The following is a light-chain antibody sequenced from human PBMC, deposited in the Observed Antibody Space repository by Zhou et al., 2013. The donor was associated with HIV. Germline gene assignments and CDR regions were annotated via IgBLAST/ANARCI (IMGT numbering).Light chain of an antibody. V-gene: IGKV1D-13*01. CDR2: DGS. CDR1: QGINHA. Sequence: AIPLTQSPSSLSASVGDRVTVTCRASQGINHALAWYQQRPGKAPKLLMYDGSTLESGVPSRFSGTRSGTDFTLTISNLQPEDFATYYCQQFNDFFTFGQGTRLEIK. J-gene: IGKJ5*01. CDR3: QQFNDFFT.